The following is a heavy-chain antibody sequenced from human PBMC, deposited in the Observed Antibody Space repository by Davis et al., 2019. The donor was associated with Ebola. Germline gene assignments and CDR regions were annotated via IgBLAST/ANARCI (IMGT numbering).Heavy chain of an antibody. CDR2: ISAYNGNT. V-gene: IGHV1-18*01. D-gene: IGHD3-22*01. CDR1: GYTFTSYG. Sequence: ASVKVSCKASGYTFTSYGISWVRQAPGQGLEWMGWISAYNGNTNYAQKLQGRVTITRDTSASTAYMELSSLRSEDTAVYYCARDRDTMIGIYFDYWGQGTLVTVSS. J-gene: IGHJ4*02. CDR3: ARDRDTMIGIYFDY.